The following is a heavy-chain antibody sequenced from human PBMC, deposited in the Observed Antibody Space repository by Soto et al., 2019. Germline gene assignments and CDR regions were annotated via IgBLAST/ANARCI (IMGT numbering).Heavy chain of an antibody. Sequence: ASVKVSCKASGYTFTSYGISWVRQAPGQGLEWMGWISAYNGNTNYAQKLQGRVTMTTDTSTSTAYMELRSLRSDDTAVYYCARSTMVPGVIITVGMDVWGQGTMVTVSS. CDR2: ISAYNGNT. CDR1: GYTFTSYG. CDR3: ARSTMVPGVIITVGMDV. V-gene: IGHV1-18*01. D-gene: IGHD3-10*01. J-gene: IGHJ6*02.